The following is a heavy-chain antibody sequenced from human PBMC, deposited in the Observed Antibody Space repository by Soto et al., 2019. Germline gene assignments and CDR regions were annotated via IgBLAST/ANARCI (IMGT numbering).Heavy chain of an antibody. CDR2: IHYTGST. V-gene: IGHV4-61*01. D-gene: IGHD6-13*01. J-gene: IGHJ5*02. CDR1: GGSISSEYFH. Sequence: PSETLSLTCAVSGGSISSEYFHWTWIRQSPGKGLEWIGYIHYTGSTNYNPSLKSRVTISVDTSKNQFSLKLSSVTAADTAVYYCARDYYRAAGTLLSLYPWGQGTLVTVDS. CDR3: ARDYYRAAGTLLSLYP.